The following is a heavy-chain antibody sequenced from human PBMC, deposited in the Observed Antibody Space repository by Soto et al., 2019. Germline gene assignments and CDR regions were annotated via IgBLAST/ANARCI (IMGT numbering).Heavy chain of an antibody. J-gene: IGHJ6*02. Sequence: TSETLSLTCTVSGGSISSSNYYWGWIRQPPGKGLEWIGSIYYSGSTYYNPSLNSRVTISVDTSKNQFSLKLSSVTAADTAVYYCARDRHYAIYYYYGMDVWGQGTTVT. CDR1: GGSISSSNYY. CDR3: ARDRHYAIYYYYGMDV. CDR2: IYYSGST. V-gene: IGHV4-39*07. D-gene: IGHD2-2*01.